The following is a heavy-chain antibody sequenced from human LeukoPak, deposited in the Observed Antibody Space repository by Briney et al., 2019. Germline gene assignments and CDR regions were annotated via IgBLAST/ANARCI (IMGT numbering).Heavy chain of an antibody. V-gene: IGHV4-59*08. J-gene: IGHJ6*03. D-gene: IGHD3-16*02. CDR2: IYVTGN. CDR3: ARHIGGGIEDMDV. Sequence: SETLSLTCTVSGGSIGTYYWSWVRHSPGQGLEWIGYIYVTGNRYNPYLQSRVTISVDTSRNQFFLKMSSVTAADTAVYYCARHIGGGIEDMDVWGKGTKVTVSS. CDR1: GGSIGTYY.